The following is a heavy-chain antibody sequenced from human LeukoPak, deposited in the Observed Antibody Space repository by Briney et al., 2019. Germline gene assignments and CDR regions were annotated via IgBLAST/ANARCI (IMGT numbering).Heavy chain of an antibody. CDR3: ARDQVDTAMAHGAFDI. D-gene: IGHD5-18*01. CDR2: MSSSDDGR. CDR1: GFSFSSYA. J-gene: IGHJ3*02. Sequence: GGSLRLSCATSGFSFSSYAMSWVRQAPGKGLEWVSAMSSSDDGRYYAASVRGRFTISRDNAKNSLYLQMNSLRAEDTAVYYCARDQVDTAMAHGAFDIWGQGTMVTVSS. V-gene: IGHV3-23*01.